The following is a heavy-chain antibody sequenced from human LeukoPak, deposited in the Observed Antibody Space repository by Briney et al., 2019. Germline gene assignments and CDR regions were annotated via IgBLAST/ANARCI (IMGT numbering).Heavy chain of an antibody. V-gene: IGHV3-30-3*01. D-gene: IGHD3-22*01. CDR2: ISYDGSNK. CDR1: GFTFSSYA. CDR3: ARDPERYYYENGCFDY. Sequence: AGGSLRLSCAASGFTFSSYAMHWVRQAPGKGLEWVAVISYDGSNKYYADSVKGRFTISRDNSKNTLYLQMNSLRAEDTAVYYCARDPERYYYENGCFDYWGQGTLVTVSS. J-gene: IGHJ4*02.